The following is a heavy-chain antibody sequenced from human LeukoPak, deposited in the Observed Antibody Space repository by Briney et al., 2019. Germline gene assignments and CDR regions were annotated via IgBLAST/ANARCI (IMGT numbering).Heavy chain of an antibody. CDR2: IYYSGST. Sequence: SETLSLTCTVSGGSISSNYWSWIRQPPGKGLEWIGYIYYSGSTNYNPSLKSRVTISVDTSKNQFSLKLSSVTAADTAVYYCARDNGDLNWFDPWGQGTLVTVSS. CDR1: GGSISSNY. D-gene: IGHD4-17*01. CDR3: ARDNGDLNWFDP. V-gene: IGHV4-59*01. J-gene: IGHJ5*02.